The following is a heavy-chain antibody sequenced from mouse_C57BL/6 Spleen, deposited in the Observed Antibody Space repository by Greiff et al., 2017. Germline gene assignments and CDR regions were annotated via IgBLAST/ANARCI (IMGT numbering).Heavy chain of an antibody. Sequence: EVHLVESGPGLVKPSQSLSLTCSVTGYSITSGYYWNWIRQFPGNKLEWMGYISYDGSNNYNPSLKNRISITRDTSKNQFFLKLNSVTTEDTATXYCAREDYYGSSYYFDYWGQGTTLTVSS. D-gene: IGHD1-1*01. CDR3: AREDYYGSSYYFDY. V-gene: IGHV3-6*01. CDR2: ISYDGSN. J-gene: IGHJ2*01. CDR1: GYSITSGYY.